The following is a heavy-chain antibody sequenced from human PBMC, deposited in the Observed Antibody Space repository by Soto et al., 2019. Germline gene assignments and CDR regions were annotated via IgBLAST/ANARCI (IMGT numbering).Heavy chain of an antibody. CDR3: AKDSRDYYDSSGYYLDY. D-gene: IGHD3-22*01. J-gene: IGHJ4*02. CDR2: ISYDGSNK. Sequence: GGSLRLSCAASGFTFSSYGMHWVRQAPGKGLEWVAVISYDGSNKYYADSVKGRFTISRDNSKNTLYLQMNSLRAEDTAVYYCAKDSRDYYDSSGYYLDYWGQGTLVTVSS. CDR1: GFTFSSYG. V-gene: IGHV3-30*18.